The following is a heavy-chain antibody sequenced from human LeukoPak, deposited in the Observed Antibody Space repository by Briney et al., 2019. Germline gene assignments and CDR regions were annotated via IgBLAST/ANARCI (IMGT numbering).Heavy chain of an antibody. Sequence: ASVKVSCKASGGTFSSYAISWVRQAPGQGLEWMGRIIPILGIANYAQKLQGRVTITADKSTSTAYMELSSLRSEDTAVYYCASYSSGYSLGYFDYWGQGTLVTVSS. J-gene: IGHJ4*02. CDR3: ASYSSGYSLGYFDY. V-gene: IGHV1-69*04. CDR2: IIPILGIA. CDR1: GGTFSSYA. D-gene: IGHD3-22*01.